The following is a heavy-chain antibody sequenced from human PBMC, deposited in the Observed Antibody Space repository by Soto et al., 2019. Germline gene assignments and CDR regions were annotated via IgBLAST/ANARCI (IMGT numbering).Heavy chain of an antibody. V-gene: IGHV4-34*01. CDR3: ARGAYDYWYGMDV. CDR1: GGSFSGYY. CDR2: INHSVST. Sequence: ASETLSLTCAVYGGSFSGYYWSWIRQPPGKGLEWIGEINHSVSTNYNPSLKSRVTISVDTSKNQFSLKLSSVTAADTAVYYCARGAYDYWYGMDVWGQGTTVTVSS. D-gene: IGHD3-3*01. J-gene: IGHJ6*02.